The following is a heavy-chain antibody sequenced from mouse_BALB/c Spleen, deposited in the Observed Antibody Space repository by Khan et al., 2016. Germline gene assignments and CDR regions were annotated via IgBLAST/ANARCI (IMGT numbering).Heavy chain of an antibody. CDR2: IRYSGST. D-gene: IGHD1-2*01. Sequence: EVQLQESGPGLVKTSQSLSLTCTVTGYSITSDYAWNWIRQFPGNKLEWMGYIRYSGSTTYNPSLKSRISITRDTSKNKFFLQLYYVTPDDTATYYCTRSPTATRYFDVWGAGTTVTVSS. V-gene: IGHV3-2*02. CDR3: TRSPTATRYFDV. CDR1: GYSITSDYA. J-gene: IGHJ1*01.